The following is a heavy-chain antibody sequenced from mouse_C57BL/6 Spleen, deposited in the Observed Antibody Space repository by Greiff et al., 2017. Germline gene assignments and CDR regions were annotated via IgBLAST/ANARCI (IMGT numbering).Heavy chain of an antibody. CDR1: GYTFTSYW. D-gene: IGHD2-5*01. V-gene: IGHV1-59*01. CDR2: IDPSDSYT. CDR3: ARYYSNYGDAMDY. J-gene: IGHJ4*01. Sequence: QVQLQQPGAELVRPGTSVKLSCKASGYTFTSYWMHWVKQRPGQGLEWIGVIDPSDSYTNYNQKFKGKATLTVDTSSSTAYMQLSSLTSEDSAVYYCARYYSNYGDAMDYWGQGTSVTVSS.